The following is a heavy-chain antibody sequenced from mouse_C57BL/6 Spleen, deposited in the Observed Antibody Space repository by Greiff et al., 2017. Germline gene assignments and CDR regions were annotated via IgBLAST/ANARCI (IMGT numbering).Heavy chain of an antibody. D-gene: IGHD1-1*01. J-gene: IGHJ2*01. Sequence: QVQLQQPGAELVKPGASVKLSCKASGYPFTSYWMHWVKPRPGQGLEWIGMIHPNSGSTNYNEKFKSKATLTVDKSSSTANMQLSSLTSEDSAVYYCARDYGSLYDFDYWGQGTPLTVSS. CDR3: ARDYGSLYDFDY. V-gene: IGHV1-64*01. CDR2: IHPNSGST. CDR1: GYPFTSYW.